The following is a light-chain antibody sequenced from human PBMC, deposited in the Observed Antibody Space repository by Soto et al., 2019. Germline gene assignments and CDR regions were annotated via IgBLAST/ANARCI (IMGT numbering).Light chain of an antibody. V-gene: IGKV3-20*01. CDR1: QSVSSSY. Sequence: EIVMTQSPATLSVSPGERATLSFRASQSVSSSYLAWYQHKPGQAPRFLIYGASTRATGIPDRFSGSGSGTDFTLTISRLEPEDFAVYYCQQYGSSGTFGQGTKVDIK. J-gene: IGKJ1*01. CDR2: GAS. CDR3: QQYGSSGT.